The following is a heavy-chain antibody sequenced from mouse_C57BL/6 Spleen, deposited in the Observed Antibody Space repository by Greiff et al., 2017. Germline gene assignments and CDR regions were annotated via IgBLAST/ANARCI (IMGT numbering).Heavy chain of an antibody. D-gene: IGHD2-14*01. CDR2: ISDGGSYT. J-gene: IGHJ4*01. Sequence: EVQLVESGGGLVKPGGSLKLSCAASGFTFSSYAMSWVRQTPETRLEWVATISDGGSYTYYPDNVKGRFTISRDNAKNNLYLQMSHLKSEDTAMYYCARGRVRYAMDYWGQGTSVTVSS. V-gene: IGHV5-4*01. CDR3: ARGRVRYAMDY. CDR1: GFTFSSYA.